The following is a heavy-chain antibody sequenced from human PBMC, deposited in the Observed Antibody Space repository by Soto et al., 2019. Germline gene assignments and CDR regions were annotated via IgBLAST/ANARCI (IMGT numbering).Heavy chain of an antibody. V-gene: IGHV4-34*01. J-gene: IGHJ4*02. CDR2: MNDSGST. D-gene: IGHD1-7*01. CDR1: GGSFSGYY. CDR3: ASTRWNYIY. Sequence: QVQLQQWGAGLLKPSETLSLTCAVSGGSFSGYYWSWIRQPPGKGLEWIGEMNDSGSTKYNASLESRVAISVDTSKGHFSLTLTSVTAAATAVYYCASTRWNYIYWGQGTLVAVSS.